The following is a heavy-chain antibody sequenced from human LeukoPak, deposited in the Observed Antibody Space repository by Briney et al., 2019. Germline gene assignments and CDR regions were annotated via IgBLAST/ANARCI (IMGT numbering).Heavy chain of an antibody. CDR2: INRSGST. CDR1: GGSLSYYY. V-gene: IGHV4-34*01. CDR3: ARGGFYCGDDCYVDY. J-gene: IGHJ4*02. D-gene: IGHD2-21*02. Sequence: SETLSLTCAVYGGSLSYYYWSWIRQSPEKGLEWIGEINRSGSTNYNPSLKSRVSTSVDTSKNQFSLKLSSVTAADTAVYYRARGGFYCGDDCYVDYWGQGTLVTVSS.